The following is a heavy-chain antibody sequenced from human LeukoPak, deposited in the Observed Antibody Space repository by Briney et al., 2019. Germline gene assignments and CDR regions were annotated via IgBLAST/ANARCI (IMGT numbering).Heavy chain of an antibody. CDR3: TTEFGATMV. CDR1: GFTFSTYW. CDR2: INSDGSST. V-gene: IGHV3-74*01. D-gene: IGHD3-10*01. J-gene: IGHJ4*02. Sequence: GGSLRLSCAASGFTFSTYWMHWVRQAPGKGLVWVSRINSDGSSTSYADSVKGRFTISRDNAKNTLYLQMNSLRAEDTAVYYCTTEFGATMVWGQGTLVTVSS.